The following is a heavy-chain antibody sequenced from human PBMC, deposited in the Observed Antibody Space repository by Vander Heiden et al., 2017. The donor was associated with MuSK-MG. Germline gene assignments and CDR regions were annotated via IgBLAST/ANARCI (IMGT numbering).Heavy chain of an antibody. CDR2: IIPIFGTA. CDR1: GGTFSSYA. CDR3: ARDDPYSSVEGRHYYYYYMDV. Sequence: QVQLVQSGAEVKKPGSSVKVSCKASGGTFSSYAISWVRQAPGQGLEWMGGIIPIFGTANYAQKFQGRVTITADKSTSTAYMELSSLRSEDTAVYYCARDDPYSSVEGRHYYYYYMDVWGKGTTVTVSS. J-gene: IGHJ6*03. D-gene: IGHD6-19*01. V-gene: IGHV1-69*06.